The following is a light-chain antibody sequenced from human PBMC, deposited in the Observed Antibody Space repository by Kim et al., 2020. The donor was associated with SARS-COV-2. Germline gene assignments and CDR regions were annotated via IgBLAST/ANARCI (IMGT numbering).Light chain of an antibody. CDR2: DAS. CDR3: QQYNSYPWT. CDR1: QSISSW. V-gene: IGKV1-5*01. Sequence: GDRVTITCRASQSISSWLAWYQQKPGKAPKLLIYDASSLESGVPSRFSGSGSGTEFTLTISSLQPDDFATYYCQQYNSYPWTFGHGPRWKS. J-gene: IGKJ1*01.